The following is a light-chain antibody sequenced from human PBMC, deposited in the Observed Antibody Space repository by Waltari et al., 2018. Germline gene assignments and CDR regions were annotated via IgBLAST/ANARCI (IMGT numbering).Light chain of an antibody. CDR2: SHD. Sequence: QSVLTQPPSASGTPGQRVTISCSGSSSNIGSNALNWYQHLPGTAPKLLIYSHDQRPSGVPDRFSGSKSGTSASVAITGLQSEDEAHYYCASWDDSLNGYVFGTGTKVTVL. J-gene: IGLJ1*01. CDR3: ASWDDSLNGYV. CDR1: SSNIGSNA. V-gene: IGLV1-44*01.